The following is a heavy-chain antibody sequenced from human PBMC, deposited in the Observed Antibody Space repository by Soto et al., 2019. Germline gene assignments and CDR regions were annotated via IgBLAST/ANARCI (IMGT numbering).Heavy chain of an antibody. D-gene: IGHD3-3*01. CDR2: ISYDGNNR. CDR3: ASTWSGYYYFDS. Sequence: GGSLRLSCAASGFTFSSYGMHWVRQAPGKGLEWVAVISYDGNNRYYGDSVKGRFTISRDNSKNTVYLQMNSLRVEDTAVYYCASTWSGYYYFDSWGQGTLVTVSS. CDR1: GFTFSSYG. V-gene: IGHV3-30*03. J-gene: IGHJ4*02.